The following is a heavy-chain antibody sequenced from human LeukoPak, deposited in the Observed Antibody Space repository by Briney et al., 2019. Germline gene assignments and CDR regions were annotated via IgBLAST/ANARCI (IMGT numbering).Heavy chain of an antibody. CDR2: IYHSGST. CDR1: GGSISSGGYS. V-gene: IGHV4-30-2*01. Sequence: PSETLSLTCGVSGGSISSGGYSWSWIRQPPGKGLEWIGYIYHSGSTYYNPSLKSRVTISVDRSKNQFSLKLSSVTAADTAVYYCARETSVGGWFDPWGQGTLVTVSS. J-gene: IGHJ5*02. D-gene: IGHD3-16*01. CDR3: ARETSVGGWFDP.